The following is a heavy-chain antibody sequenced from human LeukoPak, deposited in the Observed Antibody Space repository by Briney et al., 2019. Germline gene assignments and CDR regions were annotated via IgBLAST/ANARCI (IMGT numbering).Heavy chain of an antibody. Sequence: PGGSLRLSCAASGFTFSSYAMSWVRLAPGKGLDWVTVISYDGSNKYYADSVKGRFTISRDSSKNTVYLQIESLRPEDTAMYYCARATPRSSGWSHFDYWGQGTLVTVSS. V-gene: IGHV3-30-3*01. D-gene: IGHD6-19*01. CDR2: ISYDGSNK. CDR3: ARATPRSSGWSHFDY. J-gene: IGHJ4*02. CDR1: GFTFSSYA.